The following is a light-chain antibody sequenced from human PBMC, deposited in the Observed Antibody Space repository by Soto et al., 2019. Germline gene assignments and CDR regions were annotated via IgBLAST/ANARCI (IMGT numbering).Light chain of an antibody. CDR3: QQYARPPFA. V-gene: IGKV3-20*01. Sequence: EIVLTQSPGTLSLSPGERATLSCRASQSVSNNYLAWYQQKPGQAPRLLLYDASSRATGIPDRVSGSGSGTDFTLTISRLEPEDFAVYYCQQYARPPFAFGQGTKVDI. J-gene: IGKJ2*01. CDR2: DAS. CDR1: QSVSNNY.